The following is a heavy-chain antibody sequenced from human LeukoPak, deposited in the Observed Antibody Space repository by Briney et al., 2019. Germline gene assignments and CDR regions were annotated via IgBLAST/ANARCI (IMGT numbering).Heavy chain of an antibody. D-gene: IGHD4-17*01. V-gene: IGHV3-21*01. CDR2: ISSCSSYI. J-gene: IGHJ4*02. Sequence: GGSLRLSCAASGFTFSSYSMNWVRQAPGKGLEWVSSISSCSSYIYYADSVKGRFTISRDNAKNSLYLQMNSLRAEDTAVYYCAVKAYGDYSFDYWGQGTLVTVSS. CDR1: GFTFSSYS. CDR3: AVKAYGDYSFDY.